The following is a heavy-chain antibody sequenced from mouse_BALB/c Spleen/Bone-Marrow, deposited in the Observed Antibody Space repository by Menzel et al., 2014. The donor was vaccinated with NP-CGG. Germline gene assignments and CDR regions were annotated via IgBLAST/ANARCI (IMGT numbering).Heavy chain of an antibody. Sequence: EVQRVESGPELVKPGASVKMSCKASGYTFTSYVMHWVKQKPGQGLECIGHINPYNDGTKYNEKFKGKATLTSDKSSSTAYMELSSLTSEDSAVYYCARDGDYDWFAYWGQGTLVTVSA. J-gene: IGHJ3*01. CDR3: ARDGDYDWFAY. D-gene: IGHD2-4*01. V-gene: IGHV1-14*01. CDR2: INPYNDGT. CDR1: GYTFTSYV.